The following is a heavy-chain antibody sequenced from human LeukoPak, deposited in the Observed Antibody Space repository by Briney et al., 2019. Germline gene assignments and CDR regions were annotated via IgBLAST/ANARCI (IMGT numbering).Heavy chain of an antibody. CDR2: IYYSGST. CDR1: GGSISSGGYY. CDR3: ARGVGYYDILTGYRPGYYYGMDV. J-gene: IGHJ6*02. D-gene: IGHD3-9*01. V-gene: IGHV4-31*03. Sequence: SQTLSLTCTVSGGSISSGGYYWSWIRQHPGKGLEWIGYIYYSGSTYYNPSLKSRVTISVDTSKNQFSLKLSSVTAADTAVYYCARGVGYYDILTGYRPGYYYGMDVWGQGTTVAVSS.